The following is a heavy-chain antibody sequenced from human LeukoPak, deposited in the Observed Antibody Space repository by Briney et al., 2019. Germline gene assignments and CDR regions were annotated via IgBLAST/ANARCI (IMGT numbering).Heavy chain of an antibody. CDR3: ARDLSGYYYYYMDV. CDR1: GYSISSGYY. Sequence: SETLSLTCTVSGYSISSGYYWGWIRQPPGKGLEWIGSIYHSGSTNYNPSLKSRVTISVDTSKNQFSLKLSSVTAADTAVYYCARDLSGYYYYYMDVWGKGTTVTVSS. J-gene: IGHJ6*03. CDR2: IYHSGST. V-gene: IGHV4-38-2*02. D-gene: IGHD3-9*01.